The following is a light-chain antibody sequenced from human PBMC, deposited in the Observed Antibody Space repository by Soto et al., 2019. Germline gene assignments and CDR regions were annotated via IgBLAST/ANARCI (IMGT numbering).Light chain of an antibody. CDR2: EVR. CDR3: SSYTSSSTYG. J-gene: IGLJ1*01. V-gene: IGLV2-14*01. CDR1: SSDLRDHNF. Sequence: QSALTQPASVSGSPGQSITISCTGASSDLRDHNFVSWYQQHPGKAPRLMIYEVRFRPSGVSNRFSGYKSGNTASLTSSGLQAEDEADYYCSSYTSSSTYGFGTGTKLTVL.